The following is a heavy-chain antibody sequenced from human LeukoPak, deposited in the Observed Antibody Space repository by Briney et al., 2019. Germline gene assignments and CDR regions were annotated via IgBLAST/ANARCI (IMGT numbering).Heavy chain of an antibody. CDR1: GFTFSSYG. J-gene: IGHJ4*02. V-gene: IGHV3-30*18. Sequence: GGSLRLSCAASGFTFSSYGMHWVRQAPGKGLEWVAVISYDGSNKYYADSVKGRFTISRDNSKNTLYLQMNSLRAEDTAVYYCAKGTTIFGVVTPDFDYWGQGTLVTVSS. D-gene: IGHD3-3*01. CDR3: AKGTTIFGVVTPDFDY. CDR2: ISYDGSNK.